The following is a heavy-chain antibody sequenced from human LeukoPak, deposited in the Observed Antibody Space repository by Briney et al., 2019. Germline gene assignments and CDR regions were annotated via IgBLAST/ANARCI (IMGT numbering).Heavy chain of an antibody. D-gene: IGHD3-10*01. J-gene: IGHJ4*02. CDR3: AREGVRYYGSGSFWTFDY. V-gene: IGHV3-48*01. Sequence: PGGSLRLSCAASGFTFSSYSMNWVRQAPGKGLEWVSYISSSSSTIYYADSVKGRFTISRDNAKNSLYLQMNSLRAEDTAVYYCAREGVRYYGSGSFWTFDYWGQGTLVTVSS. CDR2: ISSSSSTI. CDR1: GFTFSSYS.